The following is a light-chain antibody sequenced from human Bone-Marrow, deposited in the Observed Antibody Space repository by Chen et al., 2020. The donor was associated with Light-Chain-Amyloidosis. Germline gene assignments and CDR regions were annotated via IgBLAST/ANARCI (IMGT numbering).Light chain of an antibody. CDR2: DDS. CDR3: QVWDRSSDRPV. V-gene: IGLV3-21*02. J-gene: IGLJ3*02. Sequence: SYVLTQPSSVSVAPGQTATIACGGNNIGSTSVHWYQQTPGQAPLLVVYDDSDRPSGIPERLSGDNSGNTATLTIRRVEAGNEADYYCQVWDRSSDRPVFGGGPKLTVL. CDR1: NIGSTS.